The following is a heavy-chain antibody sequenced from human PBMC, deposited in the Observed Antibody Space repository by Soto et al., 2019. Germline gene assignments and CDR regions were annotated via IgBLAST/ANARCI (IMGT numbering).Heavy chain of an antibody. J-gene: IGHJ4*02. Sequence: QVQLQESGPGLVKPSQTLSLTCTVSGGSISSGCYYWSWIRQHPGKGLEWIGYIYYRGSTYYNPSLKSRVTLSVDTSKNQFSLKLSSVTAADTAVYYCARGSSGWYYFDYWGQGTLVTVSS. D-gene: IGHD6-19*01. V-gene: IGHV4-31*03. CDR1: GGSISSGCYY. CDR2: IYYRGST. CDR3: ARGSSGWYYFDY.